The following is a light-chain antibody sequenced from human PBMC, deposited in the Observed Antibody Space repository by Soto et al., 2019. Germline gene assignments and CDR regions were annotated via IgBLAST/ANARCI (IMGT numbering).Light chain of an antibody. CDR3: QVWVSSSDSVV. CDR2: YDT. Sequence: SYELTQPPSVSVAPGKAARITCGGNNIGSKSVHWYQRKPGQATILVIYYDTDRPSGIPERFSGSNSGNTASLTISRVEAGDEADYYCQVWVSSSDSVVFGGGTKLTVL. V-gene: IGLV3-21*04. J-gene: IGLJ2*01. CDR1: NIGSKS.